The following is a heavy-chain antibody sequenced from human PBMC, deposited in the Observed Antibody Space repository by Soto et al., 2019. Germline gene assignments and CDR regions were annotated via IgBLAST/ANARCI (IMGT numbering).Heavy chain of an antibody. D-gene: IGHD3-3*01. CDR1: GGSFSGYY. CDR3: ARGRARVLRFLEGRRIYFDY. V-gene: IGHV4-34*01. J-gene: IGHJ4*02. CDR2: INHSGST. Sequence: QVQLQQWGAGLLKPSETLSLTCAVYGGSFSGYYWSWIRQPPGKGLEWIGEINHSGSTNYNPSLKSRVTISVDTSKNQFSLKLSSVTAADTAVYYCARGRARVLRFLEGRRIYFDYWGQGTLVTVSS.